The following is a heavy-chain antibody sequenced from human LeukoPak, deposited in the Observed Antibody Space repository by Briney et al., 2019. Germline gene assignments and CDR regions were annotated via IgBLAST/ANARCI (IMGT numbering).Heavy chain of an antibody. CDR3: AAGAYVLRYFDWLPSSPFDP. CDR2: IVVGSGNT. J-gene: IGHJ5*02. CDR1: GFTFTSPA. Sequence: ASVKVSCKASGFTFTSPAVQWVRQARGQRLEWIGWIVVGSGNTNYAQKFQERVTITRDMSTSTAYMELSSLRSEDTAVYYCAAGAYVLRYFDWLPSSPFDPWGQGTLVTVSS. D-gene: IGHD3-9*01. V-gene: IGHV1-58*01.